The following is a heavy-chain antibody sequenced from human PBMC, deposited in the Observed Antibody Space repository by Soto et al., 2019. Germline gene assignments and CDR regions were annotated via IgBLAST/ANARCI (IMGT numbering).Heavy chain of an antibody. J-gene: IGHJ6*02. Sequence: PGESLKISCKGSGYSFTSYWIGWARQMPGKGLEWMGIIYPGDSDTRYSPSFQGQVIISADKSISTAYLQWSSLKASDTAMYYCAKTEEGGKNYYGMGVWGQGPTVNVS. CDR3: AKTEEGGKNYYGMGV. V-gene: IGHV5-51*01. D-gene: IGHD2-15*01. CDR1: GYSFTSYW. CDR2: IYPGDSDT.